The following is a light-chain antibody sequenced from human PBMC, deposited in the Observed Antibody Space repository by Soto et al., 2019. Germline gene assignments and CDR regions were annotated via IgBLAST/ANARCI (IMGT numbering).Light chain of an antibody. J-gene: IGLJ3*02. CDR2: AIS. CDR3: SSYTSSDTWV. CDR1: SSDVGGYNY. Sequence: QSALTQPASVSGSPGQSITISCTGTSSDVGGYNYVSWYQHHPGKAPRLLTYAISNRPSGVSSRFSGSMSGNTASLTISGLLAEDEADYYCSSYTSSDTWVFGGGTKLTVL. V-gene: IGLV2-14*01.